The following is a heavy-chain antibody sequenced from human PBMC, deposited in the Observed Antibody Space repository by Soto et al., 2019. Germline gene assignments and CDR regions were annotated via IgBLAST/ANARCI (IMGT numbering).Heavy chain of an antibody. CDR3: AGGGTSANYAFDI. J-gene: IGHJ3*02. D-gene: IGHD2-8*02. CDR2: ITGSGGST. CDR1: GFTFSSYA. V-gene: IGHV3-23*01. Sequence: PGGSLRLSCAASGFTFSSYAMSWVRQAPGKGLAWVSSITGSGGSTYYADSVKGRFTISRDNSKSTLYLQMNTLRAEDTAVYYCAGGGTSANYAFDIWGQGTLVTVSS.